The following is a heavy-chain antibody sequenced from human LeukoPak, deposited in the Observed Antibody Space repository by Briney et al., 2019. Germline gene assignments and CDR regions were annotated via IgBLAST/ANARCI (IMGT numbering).Heavy chain of an antibody. J-gene: IGHJ4*02. D-gene: IGHD5-18*01. CDR1: GFSLTTRGAR. CDR3: AHSSGYSYAYPLEF. Sequence: SGPTLVKPPQTLTLTCTFSGFSLTTRGARVGWIRQPPGKALEWLALMYWDDDKRYSTSLKRRLNITKNTSKNQVVLTMTNMDHVDTATYYCAHSSGYSYAYPLEFWRQGTLVTVSS. CDR2: MYWDDDK. V-gene: IGHV2-5*02.